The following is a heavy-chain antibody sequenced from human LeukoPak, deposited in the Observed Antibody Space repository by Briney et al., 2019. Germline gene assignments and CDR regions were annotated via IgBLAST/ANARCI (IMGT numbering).Heavy chain of an antibody. V-gene: IGHV3-23*01. J-gene: IGHJ3*02. CDR1: GFTFSRYA. CDR3: AKGKINHDGAFDI. Sequence: GGSLRLSCAASGFTFSRYAMSWVRQAPGKGLEWVSGISGSGDSTYYADSVEGRFTISRDNSKNTLYLQMNSLRAEDTAVYYCAKGKINHDGAFDIWGQGTRVIVAS. CDR2: ISGSGDST. D-gene: IGHD1-14*01.